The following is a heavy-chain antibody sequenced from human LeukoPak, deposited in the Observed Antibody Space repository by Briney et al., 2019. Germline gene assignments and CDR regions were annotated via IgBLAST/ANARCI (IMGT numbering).Heavy chain of an antibody. CDR3: ARFGDYDFWSGYSVDY. Sequence: GRSLRLSCAASGFTFSSYAMRWVRQAPGKGLEWVAVISYDGSNKYYADSVKGRFTISRDNSKNTLYLQMNSLRAEDTAVYFCARFGDYDFWSGYSVDYWGQGTLVTVSS. D-gene: IGHD3-3*01. J-gene: IGHJ4*02. CDR1: GFTFSSYA. V-gene: IGHV3-30-3*01. CDR2: ISYDGSNK.